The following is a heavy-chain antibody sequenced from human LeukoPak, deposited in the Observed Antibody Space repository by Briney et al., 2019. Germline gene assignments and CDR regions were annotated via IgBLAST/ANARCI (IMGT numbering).Heavy chain of an antibody. D-gene: IGHD3-10*01. Sequence: SETLSLTCTVSGGSISSYYWSWIRQPPGKGLEWIAYLFYSGSTDYNPSLESRGTISVDTSKNQFSLKLRSVTAADTAVYYCATVAVIRGVTYFDYWGQGTLVTVSS. CDR2: LFYSGST. CDR1: GGSISSYY. CDR3: ATVAVIRGVTYFDY. V-gene: IGHV4-59*01. J-gene: IGHJ4*02.